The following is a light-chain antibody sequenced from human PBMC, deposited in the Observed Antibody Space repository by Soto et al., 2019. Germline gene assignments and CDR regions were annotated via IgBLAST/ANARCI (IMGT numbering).Light chain of an antibody. CDR3: QQYNNWLYT. J-gene: IGKJ2*01. CDR2: GAS. CDR1: QSVSSN. Sequence: EIVMTQSPATLPVSPGERATLSCRASQSVSSNLAWYQQKPGQAPRFLIYGASTRATGIPARFSGSGSGTEFTLTISSLQSEDFAVYYCQQYNNWLYTFGQGTKLEIK. V-gene: IGKV3-15*01.